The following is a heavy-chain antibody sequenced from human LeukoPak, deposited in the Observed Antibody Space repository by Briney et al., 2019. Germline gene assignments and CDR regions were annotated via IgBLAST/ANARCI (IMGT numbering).Heavy chain of an antibody. D-gene: IGHD2-21*02. CDR3: TTVIEDCGGDCYSRALYYFDY. CDR1: GFTFSNAW. V-gene: IGHV3-15*01. Sequence: GGSLTLSCAVSGFTFSNAWMSWVRQAPGKGLEWVGRIKSKTDGGTTDYAGPVKGRFTISRDDSKNTLYLQMNSLKIEDTAVYYCTTVIEDCGGDCYSRALYYFDYWGQGTLVTVSS. CDR2: IKSKTDGGTT. J-gene: IGHJ4*02.